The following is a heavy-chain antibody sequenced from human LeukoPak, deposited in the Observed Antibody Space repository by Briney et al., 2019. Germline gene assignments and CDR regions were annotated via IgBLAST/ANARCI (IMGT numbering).Heavy chain of an antibody. CDR3: AGRPTGYSSGYIH. D-gene: IGHD5-18*01. CDR2: ISGSAHKI. V-gene: IGHV3-53*01. Sequence: GGSLRLSCAASGFTVSSNYMSWVRQAPGKGLEWVSVISGSAHKIRYADSVKGRFTISRDNSENIVYLQMNNLRVEDTAVYYCAGRPTGYSSGYIHWGQGTLVTVSS. CDR1: GFTVSSNY. J-gene: IGHJ4*02.